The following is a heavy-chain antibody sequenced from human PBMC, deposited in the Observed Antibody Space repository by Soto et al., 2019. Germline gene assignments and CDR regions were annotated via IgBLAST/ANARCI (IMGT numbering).Heavy chain of an antibody. J-gene: IGHJ2*01. V-gene: IGHV4-4*07. CDR3: ARDYDVNTAVDYWYFDL. CDR1: GGYITNHY. D-gene: IGHD5-18*01. Sequence: QVQLQESGPRLVTPSETLTLTCSLSGGYITNHYWGWIRQPPGKGLEFIGRIYPSGRAHYNPSLQSRVTMSVDTSKNQFSLKVNSVTAADTAIYYCARDYDVNTAVDYWYFDLWGRGTLVTVSS. CDR2: IYPSGRA.